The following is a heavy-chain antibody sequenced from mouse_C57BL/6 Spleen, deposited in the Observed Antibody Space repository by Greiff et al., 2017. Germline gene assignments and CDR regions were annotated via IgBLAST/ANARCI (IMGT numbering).Heavy chain of an antibody. CDR3: AGYSNYAPEVFDY. CDR2: IDPSDSYT. D-gene: IGHD2-5*01. CDR1: GYTFTSYW. J-gene: IGHJ2*01. V-gene: IGHV1-50*01. Sequence: QVQLQQPGAELVKPGASVKLSCKASGYTFTSYWMQWVKQRPGQGLEWIGEIDPSDSYTNYNQKFKGKATLTVDTSSSTAYMQLSSLTSEDSAVYYCAGYSNYAPEVFDYWGQGTTLTVSS.